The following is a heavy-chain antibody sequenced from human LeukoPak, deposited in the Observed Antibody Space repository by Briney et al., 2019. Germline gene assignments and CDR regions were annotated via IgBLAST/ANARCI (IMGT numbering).Heavy chain of an antibody. D-gene: IGHD3-10*01. J-gene: IGHJ4*02. CDR3: TTATMIRGVSDY. V-gene: IGHV3-15*01. CDR1: GFTLSDAR. CDR2: IKSKTDGAAT. Sequence: GGPLRLSCADSGFTLSDARLSWVRQAPGWGPNPAGRIKSKTDGAATDYAGPVKGRFTISRDDSKNTLFLQMNSLRTEDTAVYYCTTATMIRGVSDYWGQGTLVTVSS.